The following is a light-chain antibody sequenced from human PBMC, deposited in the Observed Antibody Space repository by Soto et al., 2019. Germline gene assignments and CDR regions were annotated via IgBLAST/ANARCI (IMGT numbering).Light chain of an antibody. CDR2: GAS. Sequence: MTKYPDSLYVSTGDRATLSCRASQGVRSYLAWYQQKPGQSPRLLIYGASTRAAETPARFSGSGSETEFTLTISILQSEDFTVYYCQLYSKLPLPLCGGTKVDI. CDR3: QLYSKLPLP. J-gene: IGKJ4*01. CDR1: QGVRSY. V-gene: IGKV3-15*01.